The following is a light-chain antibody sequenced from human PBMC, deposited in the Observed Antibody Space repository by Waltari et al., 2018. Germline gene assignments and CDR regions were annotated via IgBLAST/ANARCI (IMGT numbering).Light chain of an antibody. V-gene: IGKV3-20*01. J-gene: IGKJ4*01. CDR1: QTINNNF. CDR2: GAS. Sequence: IVLTQSPDTLSFSPVQRSTLSCRASQTINNNFLVWYQQKPGQAPRLIIHGASSRATGFPDRFSGSGSGTDFTLTISSLKPEDSAVYYCQQYDGSVLTFGGGTKVEI. CDR3: QQYDGSVLT.